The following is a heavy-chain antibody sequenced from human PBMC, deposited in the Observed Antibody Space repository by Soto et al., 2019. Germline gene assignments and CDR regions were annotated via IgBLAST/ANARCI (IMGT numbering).Heavy chain of an antibody. V-gene: IGHV1-18*01. CDR3: GRDGDQGDQIYLDY. D-gene: IGHD3-16*01. J-gene: IGHJ4*02. Sequence: QVQLVQSGAEVKKPGASVKVSCKTPGNFCSKYGISWVRQAPGQGLEWVGWINWNTGSTNYAQKFRGRVTMTTDTSTGMVYMELSSLTSDDTAIYYCGRDGDQGDQIYLDYWGQGTLVSVYS. CDR2: INWNTGST. CDR1: GNFCSKYG.